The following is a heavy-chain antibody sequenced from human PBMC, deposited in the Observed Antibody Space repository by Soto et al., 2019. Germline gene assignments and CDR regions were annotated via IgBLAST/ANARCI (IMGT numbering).Heavy chain of an antibody. CDR3: ARSSGRVDYDILTGYYFDY. V-gene: IGHV1-69*01. J-gene: IGHJ4*02. D-gene: IGHD3-9*01. CDR1: GGTFSSYA. CDR2: IIPIFGTA. Sequence: QVQLVQSGAEVKKPGSSVKVSCKASGGTFSSYAISWVRQAPGQGLEWMGVIIPIFGTANYAQKFQGRVTITADESTSTAYMELSSLRSEDTAVYYCARSSGRVDYDILTGYYFDYWGQGTLVTVSS.